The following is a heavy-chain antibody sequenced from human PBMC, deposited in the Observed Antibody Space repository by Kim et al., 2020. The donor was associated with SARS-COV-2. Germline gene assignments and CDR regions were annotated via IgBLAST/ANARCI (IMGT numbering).Heavy chain of an antibody. D-gene: IGHD6-13*01. J-gene: IGHJ5*02. CDR3: ARGCPRRIAAAGVVWFDP. Sequence: SETLSLTCAVYGGSFSGYYWSWIRQPPGKGLEWIGEINHSGSTNYNPSLKSRVTISVDTSKNQFSLKLSSVTAADTAVYYCARGCPRRIAAAGVVWFDPWGQGTLVTVSS. CDR2: INHSGST. CDR1: GGSFSGYY. V-gene: IGHV4-34*01.